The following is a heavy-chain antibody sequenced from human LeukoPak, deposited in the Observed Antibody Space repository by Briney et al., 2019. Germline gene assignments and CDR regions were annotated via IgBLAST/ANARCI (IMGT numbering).Heavy chain of an antibody. Sequence: SETLSLTCTVSGGSISSYYWRCIRQPPGKGLGWSGYIYFSGSTNYNPSLKSRVTISVDTSKNQFSLKLSSVTAADTAVYYCARHPLYCSSTSCYGGVFDYWGQGTLVTVSS. D-gene: IGHD2-2*01. CDR2: IYFSGST. J-gene: IGHJ4*02. V-gene: IGHV4-59*08. CDR1: GGSISSYY. CDR3: ARHPLYCSSTSCYGGVFDY.